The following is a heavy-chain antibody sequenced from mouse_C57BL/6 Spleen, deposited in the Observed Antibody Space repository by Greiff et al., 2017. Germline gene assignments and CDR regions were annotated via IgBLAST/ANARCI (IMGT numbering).Heavy chain of an antibody. CDR1: GYTFTSYD. CDR2: IYPRDGST. D-gene: IGHD2-1*01. V-gene: IGHV1-85*01. Sequence: VQLKQSGPELVKPGASVKLSCKASGYTFTSYDINWVKQRPGQGLEWIGWIYPRDGSTKYNEKFKGKATLTVDTSSSTAYMELHSLTSEDSAVYFCARGDGNYPYYYAMDYWGQGTSVTVSS. CDR3: ARGDGNYPYYYAMDY. J-gene: IGHJ4*01.